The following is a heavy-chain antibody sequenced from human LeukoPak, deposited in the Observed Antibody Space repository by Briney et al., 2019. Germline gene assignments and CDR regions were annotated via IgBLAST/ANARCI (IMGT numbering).Heavy chain of an antibody. J-gene: IGHJ5*02. CDR3: ARVGRFWNYEENWFDP. V-gene: IGHV1-2*02. CDR1: GYTFTGYY. Sequence: GASVKVSCKASGYTFTGYYMHWVRQAPGQGLEWMGWINPSSGGTNYAQKFQGRVTMTRDTSISTAYMELSRLRSDDTAVYYCARVGRFWNYEENWFDPWGQGTLVTVSS. D-gene: IGHD1-7*01. CDR2: INPSSGGT.